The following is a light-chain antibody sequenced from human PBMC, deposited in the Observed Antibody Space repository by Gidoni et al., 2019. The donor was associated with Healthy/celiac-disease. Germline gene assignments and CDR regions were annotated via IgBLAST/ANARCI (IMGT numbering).Light chain of an antibody. V-gene: IGKV1-39*01. J-gene: IGKJ2*01. CDR2: AAS. CDR3: QQSYSTPQS. Sequence: DIQITQPPPSLSASVGDRVTITCRASQSITSYLNWYQQKPGKAPKLLIYAASSLQSGVPSRFSGSGSGTDFTLTISSLQPEDFATYYCQQSYSTPQSFGQGTKLEIK. CDR1: QSITSY.